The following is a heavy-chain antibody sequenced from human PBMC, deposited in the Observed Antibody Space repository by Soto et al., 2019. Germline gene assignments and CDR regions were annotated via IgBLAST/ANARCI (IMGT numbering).Heavy chain of an antibody. D-gene: IGHD3-22*01. CDR2: ISYDGSNK. CDR3: ARSPVFDDSSGYLDY. CDR1: GFTLSSYA. J-gene: IGHJ4*02. V-gene: IGHV3-30-3*01. Sequence: QVQLVESGGGVVQPRRSLRLSCAASGFTLSSYAIHWVRQAPGKGLEWVAVISYDGSNKYYADYVKGRFTISRDNSKNTLYLQMNSQRAEDTVVYYCARSPVFDDSSGYLDYWGQGTLVTVSS.